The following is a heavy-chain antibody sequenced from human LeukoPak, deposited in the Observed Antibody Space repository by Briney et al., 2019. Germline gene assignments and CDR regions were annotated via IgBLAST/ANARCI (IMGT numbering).Heavy chain of an antibody. J-gene: IGHJ6*03. V-gene: IGHV4-34*01. CDR2: MYHSGST. CDR1: GGSLSGYY. CDR3: ARGRVSPGVSATSSSSYSSGWYGRKNYYYMDV. Sequence: SETLSLTCAVYGGSLSGYYWSWIRQSPGKGLEWIGTMYHSGSTNYNPSLKSRVTISVDTSKNQFSLKLSSVTAADTAVYFCARGRVSPGVSATSSSSYSSGWYGRKNYYYMDVWGKGTTVTVSS. D-gene: IGHD6-19*01.